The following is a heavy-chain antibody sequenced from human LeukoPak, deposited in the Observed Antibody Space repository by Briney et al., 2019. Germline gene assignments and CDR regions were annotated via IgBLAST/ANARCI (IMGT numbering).Heavy chain of an antibody. CDR2: ISSSSSYI. Sequence: GGSLRLSCAASGFTFSSYSMNWVRQAPGKGLEWVSSISSSSSYIYYADSVKGRFTISRDNAKNSLYLQMNSLRAEDTAVYYCARDPGVEPYYDSSGYIAPDYWGQGTLVTVPS. CDR3: ARDPGVEPYYDSSGYIAPDY. D-gene: IGHD3-22*01. CDR1: GFTFSSYS. J-gene: IGHJ4*02. V-gene: IGHV3-21*01.